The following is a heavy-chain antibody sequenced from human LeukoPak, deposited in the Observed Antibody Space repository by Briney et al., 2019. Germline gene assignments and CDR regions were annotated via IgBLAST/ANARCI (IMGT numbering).Heavy chain of an antibody. Sequence: GASVKVSCKASGFTFTSHGFTWVRQAPRQGLEWMGWISAYNGDTHSAERFQGRVTLTTDTSTSTAYMELRSLRSDDTAVYYCAADPYSSSSGFDPWGQGTLVTVSS. CDR1: GFTFTSHG. CDR2: ISAYNGDT. CDR3: AADPYSSSSGFDP. V-gene: IGHV1-18*01. D-gene: IGHD6-13*01. J-gene: IGHJ5*02.